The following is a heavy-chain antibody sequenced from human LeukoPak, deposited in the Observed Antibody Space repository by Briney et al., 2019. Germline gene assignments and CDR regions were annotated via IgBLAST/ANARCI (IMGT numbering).Heavy chain of an antibody. CDR1: GGTFSSYA. J-gene: IGHJ5*02. V-gene: IGHV1-69*05. Sequence: GASVKVSCKASGGTFSSYAISWVRQAPGQGLEWMGGITPIFGTANYAQKFQGRVTITTDESTSTAYMELSSLRSGDTAVYYCARDCGGDCYFSSWGQGTLVTVSS. CDR2: ITPIFGTA. CDR3: ARDCGGDCYFSS. D-gene: IGHD2-21*02.